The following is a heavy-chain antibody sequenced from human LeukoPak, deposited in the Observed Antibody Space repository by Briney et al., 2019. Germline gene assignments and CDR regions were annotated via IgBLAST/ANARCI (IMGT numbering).Heavy chain of an antibody. J-gene: IGHJ3*01. V-gene: IGHV3-23*01. CDR2: IRGSGGST. Sequence: PGGSLRLSCAASGFTFSNYAMIWVRQTPGKRLEWVPAIRGSGGSTFYADSVKGRFTISRDNSKNTLYLQMNSLRAEDTAVYFCARDPNGDYIGAFDFRGQGTMVTVSS. D-gene: IGHD4-17*01. CDR1: GFTFSNYA. CDR3: ARDPNGDYIGAFDF.